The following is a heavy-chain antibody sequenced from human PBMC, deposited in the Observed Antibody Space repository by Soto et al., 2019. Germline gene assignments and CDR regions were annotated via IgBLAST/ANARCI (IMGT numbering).Heavy chain of an antibody. Sequence: QVQLVKSGGGVVQPGRSLRLSCAASGFTFSSYGMHWVRQAPGKGLEWVAVIWYAGSNKYYADSVKGRFTISRDNSKNPLYLQMNSLRAEDTAVEYWARDNYGSGRYFPKWYSDLWGRGTLVTVSS. CDR3: ARDNYGSGRYFPKWYSDL. D-gene: IGHD3-10*01. J-gene: IGHJ2*01. CDR2: IWYAGSNK. V-gene: IGHV3-33*01. CDR1: GFTFSSYG.